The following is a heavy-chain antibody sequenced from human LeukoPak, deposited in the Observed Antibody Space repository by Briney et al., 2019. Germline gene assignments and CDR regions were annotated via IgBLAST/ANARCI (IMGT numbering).Heavy chain of an antibody. CDR1: GFSFSTYS. J-gene: IGHJ4*02. Sequence: GGSLRLSCAASGFSFSTYSMNWVRQAPGKGLEWVSSISGSSTYIYYADSVKGRFTISRDNAKNSLYLQMNSLGAEDTAVYYCARAGFYGDYTDYWGQGTLVTVSS. D-gene: IGHD4-17*01. CDR2: ISGSSTYI. CDR3: ARAGFYGDYTDY. V-gene: IGHV3-21*01.